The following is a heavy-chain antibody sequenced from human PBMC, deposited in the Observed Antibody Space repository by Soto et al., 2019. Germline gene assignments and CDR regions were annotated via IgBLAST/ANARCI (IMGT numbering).Heavy chain of an antibody. J-gene: IGHJ6*02. CDR1: GYSFTSYW. V-gene: IGHV5-51*01. CDR3: ARSAARYCSSTSCYVLGMDV. CDR2: IYPGDSDT. D-gene: IGHD2-2*01. Sequence: PGDSLKISCKGSGYSFTSYWIGWVRQMPGKGLEWMGIIYPGDSDTRYSPSFQGQVTISADKSISTAYLQWSSLKASDTAMYYCARSAARYCSSTSCYVLGMDVWGQGTTVTVSS.